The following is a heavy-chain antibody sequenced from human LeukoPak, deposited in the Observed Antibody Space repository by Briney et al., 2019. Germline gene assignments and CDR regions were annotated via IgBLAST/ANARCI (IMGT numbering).Heavy chain of an antibody. CDR3: AKNSGYYHPYYIDH. J-gene: IGHJ4*02. Sequence: SETLSLTCAVSGYSISSGYYWDWIRQPPGKGLEWIGNIYHSRSTYYNPSLKSRVTISVDTSKNQFSLKLNSVTAADTAVYYCAKNSGYYHPYYIDHWGQGTLVTVSS. D-gene: IGHD3-22*01. V-gene: IGHV4-38-2*01. CDR1: GYSISSGYY. CDR2: IYHSRST.